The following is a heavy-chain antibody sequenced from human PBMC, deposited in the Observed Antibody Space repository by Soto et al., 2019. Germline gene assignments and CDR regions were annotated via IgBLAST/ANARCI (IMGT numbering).Heavy chain of an antibody. J-gene: IGHJ4*02. D-gene: IGHD6-6*01. CDR3: ATGSIAPSFDN. Sequence: ASVKVSCKASGFTFTSSAVQWVRQARGQRLEWMGWMNPNSGNTGYAQKFQGRVTMTRNTSISTAYMELSSLRSEDTAVYYCATGSIAPSFDNWGQETLVTVSS. CDR2: MNPNSGNT. V-gene: IGHV1-8*02. CDR1: GFTFTSSA.